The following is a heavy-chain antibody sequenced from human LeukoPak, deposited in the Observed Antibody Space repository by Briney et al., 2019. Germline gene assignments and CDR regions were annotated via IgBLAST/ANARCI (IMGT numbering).Heavy chain of an antibody. CDR3: ARHGYSSSWYHY. Sequence: PSETPSLTCTVSGGSISSYYWSWIRQPPGKGLEWIGYIYYSGSTNYNPSLKSRVTISVDTSKNQFSLKLSSVTAADTAVYYCARHGYSSSWYHYWGQGTLVTVSS. CDR2: IYYSGST. D-gene: IGHD6-13*01. J-gene: IGHJ4*02. V-gene: IGHV4-59*08. CDR1: GGSISSYY.